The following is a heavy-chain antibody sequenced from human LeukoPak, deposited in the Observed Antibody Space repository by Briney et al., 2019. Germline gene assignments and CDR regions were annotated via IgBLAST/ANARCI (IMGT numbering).Heavy chain of an antibody. CDR2: INGSGGST. CDR3: AKFHSPGRVTHFYWYFDL. CDR1: GFTFSSYA. V-gene: IGHV3-23*01. J-gene: IGHJ2*01. D-gene: IGHD2-21*02. Sequence: TGGSLRLSCAASGFTFSSYAMSWVRQAPGKGLEWVSTINGSGGSTDYADSVKGRFTLSRDNSKNTLFLQVNSLRADDTAVYYCAKFHSPGRVTHFYWYFDLWGRGTLVTVSS.